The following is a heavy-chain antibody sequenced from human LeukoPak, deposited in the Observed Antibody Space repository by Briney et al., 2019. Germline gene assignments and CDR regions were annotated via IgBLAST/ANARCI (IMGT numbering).Heavy chain of an antibody. V-gene: IGHV1-69*02. CDR3: AKSDWLSRLIYKNGLDI. J-gene: IGHJ6*02. Sequence: GASVKVSCKASGGTFDSYSISWVRQAPGQGLEWVGRITPTIDITDYTQTLQGRVTITADKSTNTAYMELSGLRPEDTAVYYCAKSDWLSRLIYKNGLDIWGQGTTVTVSS. CDR2: ITPTIDIT. CDR1: GGTFDSYS. D-gene: IGHD3/OR15-3a*01.